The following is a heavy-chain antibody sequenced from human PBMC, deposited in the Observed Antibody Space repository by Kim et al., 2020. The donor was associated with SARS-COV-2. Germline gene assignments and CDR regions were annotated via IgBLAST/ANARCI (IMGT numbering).Heavy chain of an antibody. CDR2: ISYIGTT. CDR3: STTKIVISVWWRVSDY. D-gene: IGHD6-19*01. J-gene: IGHJ4*01. CDR1: GAPISSYY. Sequence: SETLSLTCTVSGAPISSYYWSWIRQPPGKGLEWIGYISYIGTTEYNPSLKSRVTISADTPKSQFSLKLTSVTAADTALYFCSTTKIVISVWWRVSDYWG. V-gene: IGHV4-59*08.